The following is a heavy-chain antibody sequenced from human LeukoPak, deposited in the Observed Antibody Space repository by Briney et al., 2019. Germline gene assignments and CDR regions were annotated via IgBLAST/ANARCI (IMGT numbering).Heavy chain of an antibody. CDR2: IYYSGST. CDR3: ARGVRVPTAHIDY. Sequence: PSETLSLTCTVSGGSISSYYWSWIRQPPGKGLEWIGRIYYSGSTNYNPSLKSRVTISVDTSKNQFSLKLNSVTAADTAVYYCARGVRVPTAHIDYWGQGTLVTVSS. J-gene: IGHJ4*02. D-gene: IGHD3-10*01. CDR1: GGSISSYY. V-gene: IGHV4-59*01.